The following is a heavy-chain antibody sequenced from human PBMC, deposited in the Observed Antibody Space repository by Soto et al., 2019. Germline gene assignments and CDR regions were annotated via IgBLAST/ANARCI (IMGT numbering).Heavy chain of an antibody. D-gene: IGHD3-10*01. CDR1: GGTFSSYA. J-gene: IGHJ4*02. V-gene: IGHV1-69*13. CDR2: IIPIFGTA. Sequence: GASVKVSRKGSGGTFSSYAINWGRQAPGQGLEWMGGIIPIFGTANYAQKFQGRVTITADESTSTAYMELSSLRSEDTAVYYCAMVRGGYFDYWGQGTLVTVSS. CDR3: AMVRGGYFDY.